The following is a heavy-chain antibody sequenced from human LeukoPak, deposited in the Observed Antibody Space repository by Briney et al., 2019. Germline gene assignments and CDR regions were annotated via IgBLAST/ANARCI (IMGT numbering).Heavy chain of an antibody. Sequence: GGSLRLSCAASGFTFSNSWMHWVCQAPEKGLEGGADIKCDGSEKCYVDSVKGRLTISRDNAKSSLYLQVNSLRAEDMTVYYCVRGVGSSTSCYVRAFDIWGQGTMVTVSS. J-gene: IGHJ3*02. CDR1: GFTFSNSW. D-gene: IGHD2-2*01. V-gene: IGHV3-52*01. CDR2: IKCDGSEK. CDR3: VRGVGSSTSCYVRAFDI.